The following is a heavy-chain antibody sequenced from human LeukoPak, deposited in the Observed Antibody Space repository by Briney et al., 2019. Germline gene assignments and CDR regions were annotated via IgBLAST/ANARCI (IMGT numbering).Heavy chain of an antibody. V-gene: IGHV3-23*01. Sequence: GGSLRLSCAASGFTFSSSAMSWVRQAPGKGLEWVSAISGSGGSTYYADSVKGRFTISRDNSKNTLYLQMNSLRAEDTAVYFCAKVRGVIMIAEFDYWGQGTLVTVSS. CDR3: AKVRGVIMIAEFDY. D-gene: IGHD3-10*01. J-gene: IGHJ4*02. CDR1: GFTFSSSA. CDR2: ISGSGGST.